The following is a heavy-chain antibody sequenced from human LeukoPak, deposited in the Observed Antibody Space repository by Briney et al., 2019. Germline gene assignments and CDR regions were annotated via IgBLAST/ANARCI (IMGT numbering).Heavy chain of an antibody. J-gene: IGHJ3*02. CDR2: IYPGDSDT. D-gene: IGHD3-22*01. CDR3: ARRPTANYYDSSGYYGGAFDI. Sequence: GESLKISCKGSGYSFTSYWIGWVRQMPGKGLEWMGIIYPGDSDTRYSPSFQGQVTISADKSISTAYLQWSSLKASDTAMYYCARRPTANYYDSSGYYGGAFDIWGQGTMVTVSS. V-gene: IGHV5-51*01. CDR1: GYSFTSYW.